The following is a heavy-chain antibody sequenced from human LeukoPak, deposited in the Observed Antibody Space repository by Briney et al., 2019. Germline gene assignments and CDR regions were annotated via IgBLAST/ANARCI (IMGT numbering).Heavy chain of an antibody. CDR1: GFTFSTYW. D-gene: IGHD7-27*01. V-gene: IGHV3-74*01. J-gene: IGHJ4*02. Sequence: HPGGPLRLSCAASGFTFSTYWMYWVRQDPGKGLVWVSRINPDGSTTNYADSVEGRFTMSRDNAKNTLYLQMNSLRAEDTAVYYCVRAGASHEQFDYWGQGTLVTVSS. CDR2: INPDGSTT. CDR3: VRAGASHEQFDY.